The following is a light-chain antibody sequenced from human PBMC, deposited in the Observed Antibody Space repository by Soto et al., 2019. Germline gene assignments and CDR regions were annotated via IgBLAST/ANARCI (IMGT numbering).Light chain of an antibody. CDR3: QTWGTGIRV. CDR2: LNSDGSH. Sequence: QLVLTKSPSASASLGASVKLTCTLSSGHSSYAIAWHQQQPEQGPRYLMKLNSDGSHSKGDGIPDRLSGSSSGAERYLTISSLQSEDEADYYCQTWGTGIRVFGNGTKLTVL. CDR1: SGHSSYA. V-gene: IGLV4-69*01. J-gene: IGLJ1*01.